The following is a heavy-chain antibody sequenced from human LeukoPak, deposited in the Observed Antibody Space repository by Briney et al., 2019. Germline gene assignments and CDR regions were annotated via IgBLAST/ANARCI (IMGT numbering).Heavy chain of an antibody. Sequence: SVKVSCKASGGTFSSYAISWVRQAPGQGLEWMGGIIPILGTANYAQKFQGRVTITTDESTSTAYMELSSLRSEDTAVYYCAREGSSTADGAFDIWGQGTMVTVSS. CDR2: IIPILGTA. D-gene: IGHD2-2*01. V-gene: IGHV1-69*05. CDR3: AREGSSTADGAFDI. J-gene: IGHJ3*02. CDR1: GGTFSSYA.